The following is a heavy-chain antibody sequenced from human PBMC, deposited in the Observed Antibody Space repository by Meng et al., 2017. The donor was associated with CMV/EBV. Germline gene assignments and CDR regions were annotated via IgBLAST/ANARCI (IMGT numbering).Heavy chain of an antibody. D-gene: IGHD2-2*03. CDR2: IIPILGIA. J-gene: IGHJ6*02. V-gene: IGHV1-69*04. CDR1: GGTFSSYT. Sequence: SVKVSCKASGGTFSSYTISWVRQAPGQGLEWMGRIIPILGIANYAQKFQGRVTITADKSTSTAYMELSSLRSEDTAVYYCARDKQGVDGYCSSTSCLRDYYGMDVWGQGTTVTVSS. CDR3: ARDKQGVDGYCSSTSCLRDYYGMDV.